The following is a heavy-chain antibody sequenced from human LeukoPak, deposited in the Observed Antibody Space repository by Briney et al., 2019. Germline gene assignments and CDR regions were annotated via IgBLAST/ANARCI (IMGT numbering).Heavy chain of an antibody. J-gene: IGHJ6*03. D-gene: IGHD2-2*01. Sequence: GGSLRLSCAASGFTFDDYGMSWVRHAPGKGLEWVSGINWNGGSTVYADSVKGRFTISRDNAKNSLYLQMNSLRAEDPALYYCARQGTSDYYYYYYMDVWGKGTTVTVSS. CDR1: GFTFDDYG. CDR3: ARQGTSDYYYYYYMDV. V-gene: IGHV3-20*04. CDR2: INWNGGST.